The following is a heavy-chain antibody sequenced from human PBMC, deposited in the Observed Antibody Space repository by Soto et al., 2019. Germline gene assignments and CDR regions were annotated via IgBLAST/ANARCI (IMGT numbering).Heavy chain of an antibody. CDR3: AGDYGDYKDYYYYGMDV. CDR1: GGSISSSSYY. Sequence: PSETLSLTCTVSGGSISSSSYYWGWIRQPPGKGLEWIGSIYYSGSTYYNPSLKSRVTISVDTSKNQFSLKLSSVTAADTAVYYCAGDYGDYKDYYYYGMDVWGQGTTVTVSS. D-gene: IGHD4-17*01. CDR2: IYYSGST. V-gene: IGHV4-39*02. J-gene: IGHJ6*02.